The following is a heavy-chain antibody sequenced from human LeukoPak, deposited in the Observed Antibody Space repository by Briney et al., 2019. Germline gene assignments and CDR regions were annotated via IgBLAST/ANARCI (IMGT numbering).Heavy chain of an antibody. Sequence: PGGSLRLSCAASGFTFSSYWMHWVRQAPGKGLVWVSRINSNGRSTNYADSVKGRFTISRDNAKNTLYLQMNSLRAEDTAVYYCKKVRNWEWYNWSAPGGREPLVPVPS. CDR1: GFTFSSYW. J-gene: IGHJ5*02. CDR2: INSNGRST. V-gene: IGHV3-74*01. CDR3: KKVRNWEWYNWSAP. D-gene: IGHD3-3*01.